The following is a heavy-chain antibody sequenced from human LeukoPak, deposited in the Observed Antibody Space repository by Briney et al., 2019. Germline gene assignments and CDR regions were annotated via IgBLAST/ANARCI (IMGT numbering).Heavy chain of an antibody. V-gene: IGHV5-51*01. D-gene: IGHD6-6*01. CDR1: GYNFATYW. J-gene: IGHJ4*02. CDR3: ARSPTSISNPYYFDS. Sequence: GESLKISCTSSGYNFATYWIGWVRQMPGKGLKWMGIIYPGDSDTRYSPSFKGQVTISADRSIGTAYLQWRSLKASGSAMYYCARSPTSISNPYYFDSWGRGTLVTVSS. CDR2: IYPGDSDT.